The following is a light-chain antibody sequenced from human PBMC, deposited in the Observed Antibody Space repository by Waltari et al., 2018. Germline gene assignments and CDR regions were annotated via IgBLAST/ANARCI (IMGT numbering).Light chain of an antibody. CDR1: SSDVGSYNL. V-gene: IGLV2-23*01. CDR3: CSYAGSSTWV. Sequence: QSALAQPASVSGSPGQSITISCTGTSSDVGSYNLVSWYQQHTGKAPKLMIYEGSKRPSGVSNRFSGSKSGNTASLTISGLQAEDEADYHCCSYAGSSTWVFGGGTKLTVL. J-gene: IGLJ3*02. CDR2: EGS.